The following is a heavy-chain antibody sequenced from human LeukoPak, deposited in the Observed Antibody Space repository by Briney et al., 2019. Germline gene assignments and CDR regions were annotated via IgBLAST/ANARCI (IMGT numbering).Heavy chain of an antibody. V-gene: IGHV1-69*13. J-gene: IGHJ6*02. CDR1: GGTFSTYS. CDR2: IIPIFGTA. CDR3: ASQSKGKYYYYGMDV. Sequence: SVKVSCKASGGTFSTYSITWVRQAPGEGLEWMGVIIPIFGTANYAQKFQGRVTITADESTSTAYMELSSLRSEDTAVYYCASQSKGKYYYYGMDVWGQGTTVTVSS.